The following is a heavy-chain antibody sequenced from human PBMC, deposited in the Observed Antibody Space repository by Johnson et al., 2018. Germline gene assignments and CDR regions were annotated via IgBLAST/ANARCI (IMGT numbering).Heavy chain of an antibody. CDR3: GRVSSGSYFYYYYMDV. CDR1: GYTFTSYD. D-gene: IGHD1-26*01. Sequence: QVQLVESGAEVKKPGASVKVSCKASGYTFTSYDIHWVRQATGQGLEWMGWMNTNRGNTGYAQKFQDRLTMTRDTSISTAYMELSSLRSGDTAGYYCGRVSSGSYFYYYYMDVWGKGTTVTVSS. CDR2: MNTNRGNT. J-gene: IGHJ6*03. V-gene: IGHV1-8*01.